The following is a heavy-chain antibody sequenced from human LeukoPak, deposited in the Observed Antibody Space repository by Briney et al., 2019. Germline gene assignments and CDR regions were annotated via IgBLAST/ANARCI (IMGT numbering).Heavy chain of an antibody. CDR3: ARDRELNPGYSSGWHDFDY. V-gene: IGHV1-18*01. Sequence: ASVKVSCKASGYTFTSYGISWVRQAPGQGLEWMGWISAYNGNTNYAQKLQGRVTMTTDTSTSTAYMELRSLRSDDTAVYYCARDRELNPGYSSGWHDFDYWGQGTLVTVSS. CDR1: GYTFTSYG. CDR2: ISAYNGNT. D-gene: IGHD6-19*01. J-gene: IGHJ4*02.